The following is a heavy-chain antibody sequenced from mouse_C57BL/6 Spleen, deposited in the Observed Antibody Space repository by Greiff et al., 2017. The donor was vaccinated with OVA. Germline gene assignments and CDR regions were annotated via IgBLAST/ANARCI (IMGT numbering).Heavy chain of an antibody. J-gene: IGHJ2*01. Sequence: VKLVESGAELVKPGASVKLSCKASGYTFTSYWMPWVKQRPGQGLEWIGEIHPTSGSTNYNEKFKSKATLTVDTSSSTAYMQLSSLTSEDSAVYYCAPTAEERGSFDYWGQGTTVTVSS. CDR1: GYTFTSYW. V-gene: IGHV1-55*01. CDR3: APTAEERGSFDY. CDR2: IHPTSGST. D-gene: IGHD3-2*02.